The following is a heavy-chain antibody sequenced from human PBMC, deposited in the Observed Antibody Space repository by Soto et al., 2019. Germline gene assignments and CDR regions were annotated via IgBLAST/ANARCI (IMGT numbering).Heavy chain of an antibody. D-gene: IGHD2-21*01. CDR3: TRGGDAYKNGH. J-gene: IGHJ4*02. CDR1: GGSISSYY. CDR2: VHHSWGS. Sequence: PSETLSLTCTVSGGSISSYYWSWFRQSPGKRMEWIGYVHHSWGSSYNPSLQSRVAISLDTSKSQFSLKVTSVTATDTAVYYCTRGGDAYKNGHWGQGTLVTVSS. V-gene: IGHV4-59*08.